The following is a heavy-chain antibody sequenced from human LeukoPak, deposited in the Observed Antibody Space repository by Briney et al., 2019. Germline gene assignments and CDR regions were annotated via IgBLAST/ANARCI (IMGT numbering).Heavy chain of an antibody. D-gene: IGHD2-2*01. CDR3: ARERKYQLLRRHFDY. CDR2: ISSSSGYI. V-gene: IGHV3-21*01. J-gene: IGHJ4*02. Sequence: KPGGSLRLSCAASGFTFSSYSMNWVRQAPGKGLEWVSCISSSSGYIYYADSVKGRFTISRDNAKNSLYLQMNSLRAEDTAVYYCARERKYQLLRRHFDYWGQGTLVTVSS. CDR1: GFTFSSYS.